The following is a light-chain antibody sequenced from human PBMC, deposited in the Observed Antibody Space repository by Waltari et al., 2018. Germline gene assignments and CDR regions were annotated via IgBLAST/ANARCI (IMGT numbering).Light chain of an antibody. Sequence: EIVLTQSPGTLSLSPGERATLSCRASQSVSSNYLAWYQQKPGQAPRLRISGASSRATGVPDRFNGSGSGTDFTLTISRLEPEDFAMYYCQQYGFSPEYTFGQGTKLEIK. CDR2: GAS. CDR3: QQYGFSPEYT. V-gene: IGKV3-20*01. CDR1: QSVSSNY. J-gene: IGKJ2*01.